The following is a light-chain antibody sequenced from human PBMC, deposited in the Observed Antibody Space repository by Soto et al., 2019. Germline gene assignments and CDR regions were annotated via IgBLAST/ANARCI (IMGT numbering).Light chain of an antibody. J-gene: IGKJ1*01. V-gene: IGKV1-5*03. CDR1: QTISSW. CDR2: KAS. CDR3: QHYNSYSEA. Sequence: DIQMTQSPSTLSGSVGDRVTITCRASQTISSWLAWYQQKPGKAPKLLIYKASTLKSGVPSRFSGSGSGTEFTLTVSSLQPDDFPTYYCQHYNSYSEALGQGTKVDIK.